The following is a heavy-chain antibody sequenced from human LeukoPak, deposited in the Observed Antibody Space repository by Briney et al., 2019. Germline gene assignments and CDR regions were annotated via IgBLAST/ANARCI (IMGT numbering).Heavy chain of an antibody. CDR1: GGSISSYY. CDR2: IYYSGST. J-gene: IGHJ3*02. Sequence: SETLSLTCTVSGGSISSYYCSWIRQPPGKGLEWIGYIYYSGSTNYNPSLKSRATISVDPSKIQFSLKLSSVTAADTAVYYCARHFPYCGGDGYLLASFDIWGQGTMVTVSS. D-gene: IGHD2-21*02. CDR3: ARHFPYCGGDGYLLASFDI. V-gene: IGHV4-59*08.